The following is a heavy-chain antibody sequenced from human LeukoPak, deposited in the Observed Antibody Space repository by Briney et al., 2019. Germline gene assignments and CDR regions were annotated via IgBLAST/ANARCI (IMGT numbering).Heavy chain of an antibody. D-gene: IGHD6-19*01. J-gene: IGHJ4*02. Sequence: SRDNSKNTLYLQMNSLRAEDTAVYYCARDPTPYSSGSSSHFDYWGQGTLVTVSS. CDR3: ARDPTPYSSGSSSHFDY. V-gene: IGHV3-30*07.